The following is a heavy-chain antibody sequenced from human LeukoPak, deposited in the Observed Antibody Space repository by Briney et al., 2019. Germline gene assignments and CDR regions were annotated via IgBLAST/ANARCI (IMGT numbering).Heavy chain of an antibody. J-gene: IGHJ4*02. CDR1: GGSISSGSYY. CDR3: ARDKILTGYYTYFDY. CDR2: IYTSGST. V-gene: IGHV4-61*02. Sequence: SETLSLTCTVSGGSISSGSYYWSWIRQPAGTGLEWIGRIYTSGSTNYNPSLKSRVTISVDSSRNQFSLKLSSVTAADTAVYYCARDKILTGYYTYFDYWGQGILVTVSS. D-gene: IGHD3-9*01.